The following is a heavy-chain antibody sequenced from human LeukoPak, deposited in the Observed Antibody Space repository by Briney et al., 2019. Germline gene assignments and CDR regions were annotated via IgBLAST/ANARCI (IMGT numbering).Heavy chain of an antibody. J-gene: IGHJ4*02. CDR3: ARPSIAVAGKEYYFDY. Sequence: KPSETLSLTCAVYGGSFSGYYWSWIRQPPGKGLEWIGEINHSGSTNYNPSLKSRVTISVDTSKNQFSLKLSSVTAADTAVYYCARPSIAVAGKEYYFDYWGQGTLVTVSS. D-gene: IGHD6-19*01. CDR2: INHSGST. V-gene: IGHV4-34*01. CDR1: GGSFSGYY.